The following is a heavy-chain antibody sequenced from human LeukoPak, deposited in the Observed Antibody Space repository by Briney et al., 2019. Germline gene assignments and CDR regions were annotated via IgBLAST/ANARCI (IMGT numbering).Heavy chain of an antibody. CDR3: AKDKEGSSWFDYYYYYMDV. V-gene: IGHV3-30*02. CDR2: IRYDGTNK. CDR1: GFTFSSYG. Sequence: GGSLRLSCAASGFTFSSYGMHWVRQAPGKGLEWVTFIRYDGTNKYYADSVKGRFTISRDNSKNTLYLQMNSLRAEDTAVYYCAKDKEGSSWFDYYYYYMDVWGKGTTVTVSS. J-gene: IGHJ6*03. D-gene: IGHD6-13*01.